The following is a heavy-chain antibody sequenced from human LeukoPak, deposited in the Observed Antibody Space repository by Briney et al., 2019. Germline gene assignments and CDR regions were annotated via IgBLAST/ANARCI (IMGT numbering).Heavy chain of an antibody. J-gene: IGHJ6*02. Sequence: GGSLRLSCAASGFTFSSYAMSWVRQAPGKGLEWVSAISGSGGSTYYADSMKGRFTISRDNSKNTLYLQMNSLRAEDTAVYYCAKSGPVHRYYYYGMDVWGQGTTVTVSS. CDR3: AKSGPVHRYYYYGMDV. D-gene: IGHD2-21*01. CDR2: ISGSGGST. V-gene: IGHV3-23*01. CDR1: GFTFSSYA.